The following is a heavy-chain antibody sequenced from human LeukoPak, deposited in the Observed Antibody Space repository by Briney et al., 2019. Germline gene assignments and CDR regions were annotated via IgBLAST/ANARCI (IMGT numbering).Heavy chain of an antibody. J-gene: IGHJ6*03. CDR1: GFTFSSYS. CDR2: ISSSSSYR. D-gene: IGHD3-10*02. CDR3: AELGITMIGGV. V-gene: IGHV3-21*01. Sequence: GGSLRLSCAASGFTFSSYSMNWVRQAPGKGLEWVSSISSSSSYRYYEESVKGRFSISRDNARNSLYLQMNSLRAEDTAVYYCAELGITMIGGVWGKGTTVTISS.